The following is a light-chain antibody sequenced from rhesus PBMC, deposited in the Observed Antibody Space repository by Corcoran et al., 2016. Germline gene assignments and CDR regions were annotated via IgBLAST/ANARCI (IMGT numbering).Light chain of an antibody. CDR1: QGITND. V-gene: IGKV1-22*01. CDR3: QHYFSTPFT. J-gene: IGKJ3*01. CDR2: EAS. Sequence: DIQMTQSPSSLSASVGDRVTITCRASQGITNDLAWYQQKPGETPKLLIDEASSLQSGIPSRFSGSGSGTDFTLTISSLQSEDFATYSCQHYFSTPFTFGPGTKLDIK.